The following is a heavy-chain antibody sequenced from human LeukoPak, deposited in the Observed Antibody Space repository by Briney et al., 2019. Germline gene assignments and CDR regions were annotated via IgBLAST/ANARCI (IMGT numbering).Heavy chain of an antibody. J-gene: IGHJ4*02. V-gene: IGHV1-69*13. CDR3: ARWARYCSITNCYTAFDF. CDR1: GGTFSSYA. Sequence: GASVKVSCKASGGTFSSYAISWVRQAPGQGLEWMGGITPIFGTPNYAQKFQGRVTITADESTSTAYMELSSLRSEDTAVYYCARWARYCSITNCYTAFDFWGQGTLVTVSS. D-gene: IGHD2-2*02. CDR2: ITPIFGTP.